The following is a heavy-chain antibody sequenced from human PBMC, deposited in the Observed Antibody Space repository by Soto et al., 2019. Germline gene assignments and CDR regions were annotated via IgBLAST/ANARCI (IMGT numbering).Heavy chain of an antibody. J-gene: IGHJ4*02. V-gene: IGHV3-23*01. CDR2: ISGSGGIT. Sequence: GGSLRLSCAASGFTVSSYVMSWVRQAPGKGLEWVSGISGSGGITYYADYVKGRFTISRDNSKNTLYLQTNSLRAEDTAVYYCAKDSSRLATSGSYLDNWGQGTLVTVSS. D-gene: IGHD6-19*01. CDR3: AKDSSRLATSGSYLDN. CDR1: GFTVSSYV.